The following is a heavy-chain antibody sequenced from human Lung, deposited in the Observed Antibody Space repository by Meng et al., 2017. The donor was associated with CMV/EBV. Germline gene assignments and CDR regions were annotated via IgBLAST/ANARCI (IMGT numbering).Heavy chain of an antibody. CDR2: INPSGGST. D-gene: IGHD3-3*01. J-gene: IGHJ6*02. V-gene: IGHV1-46*01. Sequence: ASVKVSCKASGYTFTSYYMHWVRQAPGQGLEWMGIINPSGGSTSYAQKFQGRVTMTRDTSTSTVYMELSSLRSEYTAVYYCARDPRLSTYYDFWSGYKNGMDVSGQRTTVTFSS. CDR1: GYTFTSYY. CDR3: ARDPRLSTYYDFWSGYKNGMDV.